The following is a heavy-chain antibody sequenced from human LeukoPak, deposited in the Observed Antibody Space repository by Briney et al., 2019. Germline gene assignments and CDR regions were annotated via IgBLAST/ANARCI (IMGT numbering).Heavy chain of an antibody. V-gene: IGHV3-21*01. D-gene: IGHD3-22*01. J-gene: IGHJ4*02. CDR1: GFTFSSYS. CDR2: ISSSSSYI. CDR3: AKDPREYYYDSSGYSIDY. Sequence: PGGSLRLSCAASGFTFSSYSMNWVRQAPGKGLEWASSISSSSSYIYYADSVKGRFTISRDNAKNSLYLQMNSLRAEDTAVYYCAKDPREYYYDSSGYSIDYWGQGTLVTVSS.